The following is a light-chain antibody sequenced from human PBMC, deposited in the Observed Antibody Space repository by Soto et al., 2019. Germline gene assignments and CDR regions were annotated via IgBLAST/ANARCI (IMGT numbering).Light chain of an antibody. J-gene: IGLJ1*01. V-gene: IGLV1-40*01. CDR3: QSYDSSLSGLYV. Sequence: QPVLTQPPSVSGAPGQRVTISCTGSSSNIGAGYHVHWYQHLPGASPKLLIYGNTNRHSGVPDRFAGSKSGTSASLAITGLPAEDEGDYYCQSYDSSLSGLYVFGTGTKVTVL. CDR2: GNT. CDR1: SSNIGAGYH.